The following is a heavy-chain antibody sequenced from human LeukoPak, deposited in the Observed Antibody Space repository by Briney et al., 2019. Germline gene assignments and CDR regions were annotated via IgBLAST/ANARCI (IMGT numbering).Heavy chain of an antibody. CDR1: GFTFSSYW. V-gene: IGHV3-7*01. CDR2: IKQDGSEK. CDR3: ARGPPGFSSSWYYYYIDV. D-gene: IGHD6-13*01. Sequence: GGSLRLSCAASGFTFSSYWMSWVRQAPGKGLEWVANIKQDGSEKYCVDSVKGRFTISRDDAKNSLYLQMNSLRAEDTAVYYCARGPPGFSSSWYYYYIDVWGKGTTVTVSS. J-gene: IGHJ6*03.